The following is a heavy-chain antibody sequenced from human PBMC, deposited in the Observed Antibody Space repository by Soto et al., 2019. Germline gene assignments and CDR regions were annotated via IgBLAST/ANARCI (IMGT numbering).Heavy chain of an antibody. V-gene: IGHV1-8*02. CDR1: GYTFTSYD. CDR3: ARGRLPPRDLNWGSPPSYYFDY. J-gene: IGHJ4*02. CDR2: MNPNSGNT. Sequence: ASVKVSCKASGYTFTSYDINWVRQATGQGLEWMGWMNPNSGNTGYAQKFQGRVTMTRNTSISTAYMELSSLRSEDTAVYYCARGRLPPRDLNWGSPPSYYFDYWGQGTLVTVSS. D-gene: IGHD7-27*01.